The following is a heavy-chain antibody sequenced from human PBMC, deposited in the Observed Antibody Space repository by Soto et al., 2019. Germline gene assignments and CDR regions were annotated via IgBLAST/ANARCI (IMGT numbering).Heavy chain of an antibody. CDR3: AEVVEQQLVRCGLDC. J-gene: IGHJ4*02. CDR2: ISSDGSNK. D-gene: IGHD6-13*01. V-gene: IGHV3-30*18. CDR1: GFTFSNYG. Sequence: QVQLVESGGGVVQPGTSLRLSCAASGFTFSNYGMHWVRQAPGKGLDCVASISSDGSNKYYADSVKGRFTISRDNSKNTLNLERNSLRVEDTAVYYCAEVVEQQLVRCGLDCWGQGTLVTVSS.